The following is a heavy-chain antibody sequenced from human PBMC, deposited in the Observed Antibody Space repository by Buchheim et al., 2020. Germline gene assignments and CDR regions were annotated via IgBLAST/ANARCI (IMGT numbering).Heavy chain of an antibody. CDR3: ARDLVVVVPAAQGNYYYYGMDV. CDR2: ISSSSSTI. Sequence: EVQLVESGGGLVQPGGSLRLSCAASGFTFSSYSMNWVRQAPGKGLEWVSYISSSSSTIYYADSVKGRFTISRDNAKTSLYLQMNSLRAEDTAVYYCARDLVVVVPAAQGNYYYYGMDVWGQGTT. CDR1: GFTFSSYS. D-gene: IGHD2-2*01. V-gene: IGHV3-48*01. J-gene: IGHJ6*02.